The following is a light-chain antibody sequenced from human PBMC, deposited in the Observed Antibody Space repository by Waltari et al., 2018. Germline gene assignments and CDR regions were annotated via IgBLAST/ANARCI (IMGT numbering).Light chain of an antibody. V-gene: IGKV3D-15*01. CDR1: QSVSSN. CDR2: GAS. J-gene: IGKJ1*01. CDR3: QQYNNWPPWT. Sequence: EIVMMQSPATLSVSPGERATLSCRASQSVSSNLAWYQQKPGQAPRLLIYGASTRATGIPARFSGSGSGTEFTLTISSLQSEDFAVYYCQQYNNWPPWTFGQGTKVGIK.